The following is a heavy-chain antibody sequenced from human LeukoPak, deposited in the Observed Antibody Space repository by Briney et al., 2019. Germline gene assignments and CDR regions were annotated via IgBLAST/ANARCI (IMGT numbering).Heavy chain of an antibody. J-gene: IGHJ4*02. Sequence: ASVKVSCKASGYTFTGDYLHWVRQAPGQGLEWMGWMNPNSGGTNYAQKFQGRVTMTRDTSISTAYMELSRLRSDDTAVYYCASDYASGSYYDYWGQGSLVTVSS. CDR2: MNPNSGGT. V-gene: IGHV1-2*02. D-gene: IGHD3-10*01. CDR3: ASDYASGSYYDY. CDR1: GYTFTGDY.